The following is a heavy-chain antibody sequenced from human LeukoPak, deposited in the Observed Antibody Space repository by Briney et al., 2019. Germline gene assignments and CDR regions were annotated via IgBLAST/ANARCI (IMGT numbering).Heavy chain of an antibody. CDR3: ASGRWCVIHY. CDR1: GYSISSGYY. J-gene: IGHJ4*02. D-gene: IGHD3-16*02. Sequence: SETLSLTCTVSGYSISSGYYWGWIRQPPGKGLEWIGSIYHSGSTYYNPSLKSRVTISVDTSKNQFSLKLSSVTAADTAVYYCASGRWCVIHYWGQGTLVTVSS. CDR2: IYHSGST. V-gene: IGHV4-38-2*02.